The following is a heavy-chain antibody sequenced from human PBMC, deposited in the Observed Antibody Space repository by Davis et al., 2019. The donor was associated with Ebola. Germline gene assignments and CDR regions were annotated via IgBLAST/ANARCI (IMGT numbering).Heavy chain of an antibody. J-gene: IGHJ5*02. CDR3: ARYRNWNSWFDP. V-gene: IGHV1-46*01. CDR1: GYTFTSYY. Sequence: ASVQVSCKASGYTFTSYYMHWVRHAPGQGLEWMGIINPSGGSTSYAQKFQGRVTMTRDTSTSTVYMELSSLRSEDTAVYYCARYRNWNSWFDPWGQGTLVTVSS. D-gene: IGHD1-7*01. CDR2: INPSGGST.